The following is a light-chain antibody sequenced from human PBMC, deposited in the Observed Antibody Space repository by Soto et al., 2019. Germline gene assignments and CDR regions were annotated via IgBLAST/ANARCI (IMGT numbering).Light chain of an antibody. Sequence: QSALTQPPSASGTPGQRVTISCSGSSSNIGSNTVNWYQQLPGTAPKLLIYSNNQRPSGVPTRFSGSKSGPSASLAISGLQSEDEADYYCAAWDDSLNEVFGTGTKSPS. CDR3: AAWDDSLNEV. CDR2: SNN. J-gene: IGLJ1*01. V-gene: IGLV1-44*01. CDR1: SSNIGSNT.